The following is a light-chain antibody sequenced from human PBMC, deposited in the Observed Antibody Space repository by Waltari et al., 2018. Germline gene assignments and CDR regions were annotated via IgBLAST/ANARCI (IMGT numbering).Light chain of an antibody. J-gene: IGKJ3*01. CDR3: QQRSNWPPV. CDR1: QSVSSY. V-gene: IGKV3-11*01. Sequence: EISLKHFPVTLSLPPGQRPSLSGRARQSVSSYLAWYQQKPGQAPRLLIYDASNRATGIPARFSGSGSGTDFTLTISSLEPEDFAVYYCQQRSNWPPVFGPGTKVDIK. CDR2: DAS.